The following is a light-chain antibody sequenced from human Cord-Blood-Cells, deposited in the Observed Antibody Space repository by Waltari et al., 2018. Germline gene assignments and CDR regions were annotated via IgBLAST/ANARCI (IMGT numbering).Light chain of an antibody. J-gene: IGKJ2*01. CDR2: WAS. CDR3: QQYYCTPYT. V-gene: IGKV4-1*01. Sequence: DIVMTQSPDSLAVSLGERATINCKSSQSVLYRSNNKNYLAWYQQKPGQPPKLLIYWASTRESGVPDRFSGSGSGTDVTLTISSLQAEDVAVYYCQQYYCTPYTFGQGTKLEIK. CDR1: QSVLYRSNNKNY.